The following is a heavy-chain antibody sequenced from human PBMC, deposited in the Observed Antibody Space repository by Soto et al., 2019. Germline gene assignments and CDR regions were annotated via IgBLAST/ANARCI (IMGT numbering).Heavy chain of an antibody. CDR3: ARGIPGDCGGATCYSGWFDP. CDR2: ITSSSYI. Sequence: GGSLRLSCAASGFTFSTYNMNWVRQAPGKGLEWVSSITSSSYIYYADSVEGRFTISRDNAKNSVYLQMNSLRFEDTAVYYCARGIPGDCGGATCYSGWFDPWGQGTLVTVSS. D-gene: IGHD2-15*01. J-gene: IGHJ5*02. V-gene: IGHV3-21*04. CDR1: GFTFSTYN.